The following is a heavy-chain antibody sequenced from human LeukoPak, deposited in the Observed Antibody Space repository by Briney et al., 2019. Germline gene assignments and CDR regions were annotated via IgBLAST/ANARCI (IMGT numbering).Heavy chain of an antibody. J-gene: IGHJ4*02. Sequence: PGGSLRLSCAASGFTLSSYGMHWVRQAPGKGLEWVAVIWYDGSNKYYADSVKGRFTISRDNSKNTLYLQMNSLRAEDTAVYYCAKDLMDYDILTGYYDYWGQGTLVTVSS. CDR2: IWYDGSNK. CDR3: AKDLMDYDILTGYYDY. V-gene: IGHV3-33*06. D-gene: IGHD3-9*01. CDR1: GFTLSSYG.